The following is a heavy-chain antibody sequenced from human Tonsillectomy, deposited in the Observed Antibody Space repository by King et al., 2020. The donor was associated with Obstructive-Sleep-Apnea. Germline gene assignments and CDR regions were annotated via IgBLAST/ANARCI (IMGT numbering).Heavy chain of an antibody. CDR1: GGSLSGYY. CDR3: ARGDGSMVRGVPAYYYGMDV. CDR2: INHSGST. Sequence: VQLPQWGAGLLKPSETLSLTCGVYGGSLSGYYWSWLRQPPGKGLEWIGEINHSGSTNFNPSLKSRVTVSVDTSKNQFSLKLSSVTAADTAVYYCARGDGSMVRGVPAYYYGMDVWAQGTTVTVSS. V-gene: IGHV4-34*01. J-gene: IGHJ6*02. D-gene: IGHD3-10*01.